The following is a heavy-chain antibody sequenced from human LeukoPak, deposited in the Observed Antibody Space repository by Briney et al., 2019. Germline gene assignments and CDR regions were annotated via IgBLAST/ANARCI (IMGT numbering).Heavy chain of an antibody. CDR1: GGTFSSYA. D-gene: IGHD5-18*01. V-gene: IGHV1-69*04. J-gene: IGHJ4*02. CDR3: ASSTAMVLGVDY. CDR2: IIPILGIA. Sequence: SVKVSCKASGGTFSSYAISWVRQAPGQGLEWMGRIIPILGIANYAQKFQGRVTITADKSTSTAYMELSSLRSEDTAVYYCASSTAMVLGVDYWGQGTLVTVSS.